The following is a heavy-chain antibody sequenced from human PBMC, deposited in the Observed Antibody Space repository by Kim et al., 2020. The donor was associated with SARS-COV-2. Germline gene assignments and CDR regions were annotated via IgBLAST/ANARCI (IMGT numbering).Heavy chain of an antibody. CDR3: ARGTMIVVGGFDP. D-gene: IGHD3-22*01. CDR1: GGTFSSYA. CDR2: IIPILGIA. Sequence: SVKVSCKASGGTFSSYAISWVRQAPGQGLEWMGRIIPILGIANYAQKFQGRVTITADKSTSTAYMELSSLRSEDTAVYYCARGTMIVVGGFDPWGQGTLVTVSS. J-gene: IGHJ5*02. V-gene: IGHV1-69*04.